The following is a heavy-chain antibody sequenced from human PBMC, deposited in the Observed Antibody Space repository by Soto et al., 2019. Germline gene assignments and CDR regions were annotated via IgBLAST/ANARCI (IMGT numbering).Heavy chain of an antibody. CDR2: ISGPGDST. CDR1: GFTFSDHA. D-gene: IGHD2-2*01. V-gene: IGHV3-23*01. Sequence: GGSLRLSCATSGFTFSDHAMHWVRQAPGEGLEWVSGISGPGDSTLYADSVKGRFTISRDNSKNTLYLQVNSLRAEDTAVYYCAKDSQKYCSGTSCSTIGYFYYYAMDVWGQGTTVTVSS. J-gene: IGHJ6*02. CDR3: AKDSQKYCSGTSCSTIGYFYYYAMDV.